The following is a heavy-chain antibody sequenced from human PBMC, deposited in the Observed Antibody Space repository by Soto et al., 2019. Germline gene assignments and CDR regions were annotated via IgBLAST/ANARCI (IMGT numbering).Heavy chain of an antibody. V-gene: IGHV3-30-3*01. J-gene: IGHJ1*01. CDR3: ARPLPYGDYERTQH. D-gene: IGHD4-17*01. Sequence: QVQLVESGGGVVQPGRSLRLSCAASGFTFSSYAMHWVRQAPGKGLEWVAVISYDGSNKYYADSVKGRFTISRDNSKNTLYLQMNSLRAEDTAVYYCARPLPYGDYERTQHWCQGTLVTVSS. CDR1: GFTFSSYA. CDR2: ISYDGSNK.